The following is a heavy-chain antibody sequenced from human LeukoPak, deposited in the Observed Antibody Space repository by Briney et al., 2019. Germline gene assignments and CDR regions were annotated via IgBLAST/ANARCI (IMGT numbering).Heavy chain of an antibody. CDR1: GYTFTSYG. Sequence: ASVKVSCKAPGYTFTSYGISWVRQAPGQGLEWMGWISAYNGNTNHAQKRQGRVTMTTDTSTSTAYMELRSLRSDDTAVYYCARVKVSTYVYYYYGMDVWGQGTTVTVSS. V-gene: IGHV1-18*01. CDR3: ARVKVSTYVYYYYGMDV. J-gene: IGHJ6*02. CDR2: ISAYNGNT. D-gene: IGHD5/OR15-5a*01.